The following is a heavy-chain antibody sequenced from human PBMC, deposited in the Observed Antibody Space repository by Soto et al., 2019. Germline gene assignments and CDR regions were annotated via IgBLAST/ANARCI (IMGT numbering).Heavy chain of an antibody. CDR2: INTYNGHT. J-gene: IGHJ6*02. V-gene: IGHV1-18*01. CDR3: AMVDVYVTPSPQDV. D-gene: IGHD3-16*01. Sequence: VKVSCKTSGYIFTSYGIGWARQAPGQGLEWMGWINTYNGHTYYAQNLQGRVTLTTDTSTSTAYMELRSLRSNDTAIYYCAMVDVYVTPSPQDVWGQGTTVTVSS. CDR1: GYIFTSYG.